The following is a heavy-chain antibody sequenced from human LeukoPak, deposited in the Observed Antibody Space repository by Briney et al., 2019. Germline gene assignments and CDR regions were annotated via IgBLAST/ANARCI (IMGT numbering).Heavy chain of an antibody. D-gene: IGHD6-19*01. CDR2: IYPGDSDT. Sequence: GESLKIYCQVSGYSFTKYWIGWVRQMPGKGLEWMGIIYPGDSDTRYSPSFQGQVTISADKSISNAYLQWSSLKASDSAMYYCARSGLATVSFSSGWLPFVYWGQGTLVTVSS. CDR1: GYSFTKYW. V-gene: IGHV5-51*01. J-gene: IGHJ4*02. CDR3: ARSGLATVSFSSGWLPFVY.